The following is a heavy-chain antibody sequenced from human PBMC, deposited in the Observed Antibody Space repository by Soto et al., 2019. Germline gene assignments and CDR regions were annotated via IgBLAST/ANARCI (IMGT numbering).Heavy chain of an antibody. CDR3: ARADWVRGVITLAY. Sequence: QVQLQESGPGLVKPSQTLSLTCTVSGGSISSGDYYWSWIRQPPEKGLEWIGYLYYSGSTYYNPSLKSRVTRSVATSKSQFSLKLSSVTAADTAVYYCARADWVRGVITLAYWVQGTLVTVSS. J-gene: IGHJ4*02. D-gene: IGHD3-10*01. CDR1: GGSISSGDYY. CDR2: LYYSGST. V-gene: IGHV4-30-4*01.